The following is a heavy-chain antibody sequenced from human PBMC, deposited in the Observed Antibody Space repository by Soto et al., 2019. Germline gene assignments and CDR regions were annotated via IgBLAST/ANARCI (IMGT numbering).Heavy chain of an antibody. CDR1: GYTFTNYA. D-gene: IGHD3-3*01. CDR2: ISAYSGDT. J-gene: IGHJ6*02. V-gene: IGHV1-18*01. CDR3: ARDGRAFSIFGETMDV. Sequence: VQLLQSGGEVRKPGASVKVSCKTSGYTFTNYAINWVRQAPGQGLQWMGGISAYSGDTKYAQRFQDRLTVTTDPSTTTASMELRSLRSDDTAVYYCARDGRAFSIFGETMDVWGQGTTVTVSS.